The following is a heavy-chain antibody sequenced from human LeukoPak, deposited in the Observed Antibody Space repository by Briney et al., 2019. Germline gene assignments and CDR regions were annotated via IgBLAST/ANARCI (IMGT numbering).Heavy chain of an antibody. CDR1: GFTFSNAW. Sequence: GGSLRLSCAAYGFTFSNAWMSWVRQAPGKGREWVGRIKSKTDGGTTDYAAPVKGRFSISRDDSKNTLYLQMNSLKTEDTAVYYCTTDYYDSSGLDYWGQGTLVTVSS. CDR3: TTDYYDSSGLDY. CDR2: IKSKTDGGTT. J-gene: IGHJ4*02. V-gene: IGHV3-15*01. D-gene: IGHD3-22*01.